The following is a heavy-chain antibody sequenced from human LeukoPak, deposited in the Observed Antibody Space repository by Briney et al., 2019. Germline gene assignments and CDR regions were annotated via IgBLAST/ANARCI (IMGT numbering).Heavy chain of an antibody. J-gene: IGHJ4*02. Sequence: ESGPTLVNPTQTLMLTCTFSGFSLSDTAVGVHWIRRPPGKALEWLALVYWNDDNKYSPSLRSRLTVTKDSSKNQVVLTMTNMDPVDTATYYCTHSSGWTTDFWGQGILVTVSS. V-gene: IGHV2-5*01. D-gene: IGHD6-19*01. CDR2: VYWNDDN. CDR1: GFSLSDTAVG. CDR3: THSSGWTTDF.